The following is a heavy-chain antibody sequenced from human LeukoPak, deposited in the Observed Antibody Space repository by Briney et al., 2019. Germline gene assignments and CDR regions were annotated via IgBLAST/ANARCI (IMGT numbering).Heavy chain of an antibody. CDR3: ARWSYSSDWYFGTFDM. D-gene: IGHD6-19*01. Sequence: ASVKVSCKASGYTFNTYGISWVRQAPGQGLEWMGWISTYDGNTNYAQNLQGRVTMTTDTSTRTAYMELRSLRSSDTAVYYCARWSYSSDWYFGTFDMWGQGTTVTISS. J-gene: IGHJ3*02. CDR2: ISTYDGNT. CDR1: GYTFNTYG. V-gene: IGHV1-18*01.